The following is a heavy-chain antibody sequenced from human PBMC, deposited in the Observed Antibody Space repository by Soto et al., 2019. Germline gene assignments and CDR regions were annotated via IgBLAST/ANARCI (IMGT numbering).Heavy chain of an antibody. J-gene: IGHJ4*02. Sequence: ASVEVSCKASGYTFTSYAMHWVRQAPGQRLEWMGWINAGNGNTKYSQQFQGRVTITRETSASTAYMELSSLRSEDPAVYHCARRTGIAVWGGYWGQGPLVTVSS. D-gene: IGHD6-19*01. CDR2: INAGNGNT. CDR1: GYTFTSYA. V-gene: IGHV1-3*01. CDR3: ARRTGIAVWGGY.